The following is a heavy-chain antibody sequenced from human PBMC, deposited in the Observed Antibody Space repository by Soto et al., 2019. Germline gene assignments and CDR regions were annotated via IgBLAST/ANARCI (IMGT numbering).Heavy chain of an antibody. V-gene: IGHV3-74*01. CDR1: GFIFKMYW. J-gene: IGHJ4*02. D-gene: IGHD3-10*01. CDR3: TRGPRPISTGTGAY. CDR2: IYNDGTYS. Sequence: SGGSLRLSCAASGFIFKMYWMHWVRQSPGKGLVWISRIYNDGTYSDYADSVRGRFTISRDNVNDTLYLQMNNLRAEDSGLYYCTRGPRPISTGTGAYWGQGTQVKSPQ.